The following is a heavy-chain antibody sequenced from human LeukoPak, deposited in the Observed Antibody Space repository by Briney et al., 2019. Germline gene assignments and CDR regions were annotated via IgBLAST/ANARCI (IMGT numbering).Heavy chain of an antibody. CDR1: GFTFGDYV. V-gene: IGHV3-23*01. J-gene: IGHJ4*02. CDR2: ITGNGGTT. Sequence: PGGSLRLSCTASGFTFGDYVMSWVRQAPGKGLEWVSGITGNGGTTYYADSVKGRFTISRDNSKNTVYLQMNSLRAEDTAVYYCANDLGWIQLNLGRGQGTLVTVSS. D-gene: IGHD5-18*01. CDR3: ANDLGWIQLNLG.